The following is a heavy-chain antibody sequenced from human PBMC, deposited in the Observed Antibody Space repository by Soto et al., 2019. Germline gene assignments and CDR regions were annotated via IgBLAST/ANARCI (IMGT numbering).Heavy chain of an antibody. D-gene: IGHD3-22*01. Sequence: SETLSLTCTVSGGSISSSSYYWGWIRQPPGKGLEWIGSIYYSGSTYYNPSLKSRVTISVDTSKNQFSLKLSSVTAADTAVYYCARRARYYDSSGYIDYWGQGTLVTVSS. V-gene: IGHV4-39*01. CDR1: GGSISSSSYY. CDR3: ARRARYYDSSGYIDY. J-gene: IGHJ4*02. CDR2: IYYSGST.